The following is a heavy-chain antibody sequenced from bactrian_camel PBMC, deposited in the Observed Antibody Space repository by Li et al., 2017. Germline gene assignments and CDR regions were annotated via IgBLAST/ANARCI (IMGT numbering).Heavy chain of an antibody. CDR3: AADFVTDEPSLVEREYYY. CDR1: GYRYDTYC. J-gene: IGHJ4*01. CDR2: IVAGYGPT. Sequence: HVQLVESGGGSVQAGGSLRLSCAAPGYRYDTYCMGWFRQAPGKAREGIALIVAGYGPTYYSPSVKGRFTISRDGAKNIIVLQMDSLEPEDTATYYCAADFVTDEPSLVEREYYYWGQ. V-gene: IGHV3S1*01. D-gene: IGHD6*01.